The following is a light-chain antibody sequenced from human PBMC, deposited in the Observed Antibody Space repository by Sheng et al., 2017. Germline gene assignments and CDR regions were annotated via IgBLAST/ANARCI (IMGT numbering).Light chain of an antibody. CDR1: QSVSDNF. CDR2: AAS. V-gene: IGKV3-20*01. J-gene: IGKJ1*01. CDR3: QQYASTPPT. Sequence: EVVLTQSPGTLSLSPGERATLSCRASQSVSDNFLAWYQRRPGQAPRLLIYAASSRATGIPDRFRGSGSGTDFTLTISRLEPEDFAVFYCQQYASTPPTFGQGTKVQIK.